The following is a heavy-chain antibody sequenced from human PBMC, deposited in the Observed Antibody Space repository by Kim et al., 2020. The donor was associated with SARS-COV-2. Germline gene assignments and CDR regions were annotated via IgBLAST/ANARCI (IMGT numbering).Heavy chain of an antibody. Sequence: GGSLRLSCAASGFTFSSYGMHWVRQAPGKGLEWVAVISYDGSNKYYADSVKGRFTISRDNSKNTLYLQMNSLRAEDTAVYYCAKDAAAAGTRKGGFDYWGQGTLVTVSS. J-gene: IGHJ4*02. CDR1: GFTFSSYG. CDR2: ISYDGSNK. V-gene: IGHV3-30*18. D-gene: IGHD6-13*01. CDR3: AKDAAAAGTRKGGFDY.